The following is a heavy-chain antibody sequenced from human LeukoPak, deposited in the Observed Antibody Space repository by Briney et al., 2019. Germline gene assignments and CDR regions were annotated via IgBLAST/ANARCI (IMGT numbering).Heavy chain of an antibody. CDR3: ARFQYSGSYPY. D-gene: IGHD1-26*01. CDR1: GYTFTGYY. CDR2: INPNSGGT. V-gene: IGHV1-2*02. Sequence: ASVKVSCKASGYTFTGYYMHWVRQAPGQGLEWMGWINPNSGGTNYAQKVQGRGTMTRDTSSSTAYMELSRLRSDDTAVYYCARFQYSGSYPYWGQGTLVTVSS. J-gene: IGHJ4*02.